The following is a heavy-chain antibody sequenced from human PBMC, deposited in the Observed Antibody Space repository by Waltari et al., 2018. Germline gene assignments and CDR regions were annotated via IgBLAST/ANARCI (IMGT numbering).Heavy chain of an antibody. V-gene: IGHV3-30*04. D-gene: IGHD3-3*01. J-gene: IGHJ3*02. CDR1: ELIFSGYA. CDR3: ARGIAYDFWSGYSAEPDAFDI. Sequence: QGQLVESGGGVVQPGRSLRLSCAAPELIFSGYAMNWVRHAPGKGLGWVADIWYDGMSKNAADYVKGRFTISRDNSKSTLYLQMDSLRTEDTVVYYCARGIAYDFWSGYSAEPDAFDIWGQGTMVIVSS. CDR2: IWYDGMSK.